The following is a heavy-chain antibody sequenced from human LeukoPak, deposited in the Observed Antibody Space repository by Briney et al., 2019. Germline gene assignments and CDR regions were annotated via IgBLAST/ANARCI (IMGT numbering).Heavy chain of an antibody. CDR2: MSDDGSKE. D-gene: IGHD3-22*01. J-gene: IGHJ5*02. CDR1: GYTFSSCT. Sequence: GGSLRLSCTASGYTFSSCTKQGGRQAPGKGGEGVAVMSDDGSKEYYEDSVKSRFTISSDNSKNMLYLKMNSLRVEATAVYYCARDRAYNSAYYNWFDPWGQGTLVSVSS. V-gene: IGHV3-30*01. CDR3: ARDRAYNSAYYNWFDP.